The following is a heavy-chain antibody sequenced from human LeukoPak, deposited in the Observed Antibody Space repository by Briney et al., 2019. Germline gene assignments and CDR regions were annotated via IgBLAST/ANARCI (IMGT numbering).Heavy chain of an antibody. J-gene: IGHJ4*02. D-gene: IGHD2-21*02. CDR2: ISWNSGNI. V-gene: IGHV3-9*01. CDR1: GFTFDDYA. CDR3: AKGAAIVVVTVIVY. Sequence: GGSLRLSCAASGFTFDDYAMHWVRQAPGKGLQWVSSISWNSGNIVYADSVKGRFTISRDNAKNSLYLQMNSLSAEDTALYYCAKGAAIVVVTVIVYWGQGTLVTVSS.